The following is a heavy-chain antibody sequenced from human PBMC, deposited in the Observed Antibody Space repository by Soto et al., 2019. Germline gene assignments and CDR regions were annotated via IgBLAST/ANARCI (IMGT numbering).Heavy chain of an antibody. V-gene: IGHV3-30*18. CDR1: GFTFSSYG. CDR2: ISYGGSNK. D-gene: IGHD2-2*01. CDR3: AKDNCISTSCYRLYNWFDP. Sequence: GVSLRLSCAASGFTFSSYGMHWVRQAPGKGLEWVAVISYGGSNKYYADSVKGRFTISRDNSKNTLYLQMNNLRAEDTAVYYCAKDNCISTSCYRLYNWFDPWGKGTLVTVSS. J-gene: IGHJ5*02.